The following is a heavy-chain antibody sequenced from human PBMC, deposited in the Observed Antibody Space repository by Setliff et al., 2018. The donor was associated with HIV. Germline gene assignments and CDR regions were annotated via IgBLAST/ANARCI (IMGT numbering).Heavy chain of an antibody. Sequence: SETLSLTCTVSGGSFTTYYWSWLQQTPGKELEWIGYLYTSGSTNYNPSLKSRVTISIDTSKNQFSLKLNSVTAADTAVYYCARRPPLTTGREYYFDFWGQGTLVTVST. D-gene: IGHD1-1*01. CDR1: GGSFTTYY. CDR2: LYTSGST. CDR3: ARRPPLTTGREYYFDF. J-gene: IGHJ4*02. V-gene: IGHV4-4*09.